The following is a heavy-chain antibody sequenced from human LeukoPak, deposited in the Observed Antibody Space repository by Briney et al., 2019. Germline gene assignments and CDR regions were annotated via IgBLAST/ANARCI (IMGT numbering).Heavy chain of an antibody. Sequence: PGGSLRLSCVASGFTFSSYEMNWVRQAPGKGLEWVSYISSSGSTMYYADSVKGRFTISRDNAKNSLYLQMNSLRAEDTAVYYCARGRGILDYWGQGTLVTVSS. CDR1: GFTFSSYE. J-gene: IGHJ4*02. CDR2: ISSSGSTM. CDR3: ARGRGILDY. D-gene: IGHD3-16*01. V-gene: IGHV3-48*03.